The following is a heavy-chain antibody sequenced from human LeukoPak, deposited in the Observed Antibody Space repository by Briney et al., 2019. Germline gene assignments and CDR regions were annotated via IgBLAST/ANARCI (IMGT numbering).Heavy chain of an antibody. J-gene: IGHJ4*02. Sequence: GGSLRLPCAASGFIFSNYWMSWVRQAPGKGLEWVANIKQDGSEKYYVDSVKGRFTISRDNVKNSLFLQMNSLRVEDTAVYYCARAKWYYYDSSGWALYWGQGTLVTVSS. CDR1: GFIFSNYW. D-gene: IGHD3-22*01. CDR2: IKQDGSEK. CDR3: ARAKWYYYDSSGWALY. V-gene: IGHV3-7*04.